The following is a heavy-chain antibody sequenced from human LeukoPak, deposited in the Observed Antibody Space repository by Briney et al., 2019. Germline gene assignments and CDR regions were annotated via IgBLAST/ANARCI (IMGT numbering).Heavy chain of an antibody. CDR3: AKELATRVFFDH. CDR1: GFTFSNFA. CDR2: ISVSGGST. Sequence: GGSLRLSCAASGFTFSNFAMSWVRQAPGKGLEWVSEISVSGGSTYSADSVKGRFTISRDNSKNTLYLQMKSLRGEDTAVYYWAKELATRVFFDHCGEGILVTVSS. J-gene: IGHJ4*02. V-gene: IGHV3-23*01. D-gene: IGHD5-24*01.